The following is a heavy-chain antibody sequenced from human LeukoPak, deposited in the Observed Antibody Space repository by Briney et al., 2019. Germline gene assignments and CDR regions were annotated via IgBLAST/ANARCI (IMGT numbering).Heavy chain of an antibody. Sequence: GGSLRLSCAASGFTFSSYWMHWVRQAPGKGLVWVSRINSDGSSTSYADSVKGRFTISRDNAKNTLYLQMNSLRAEDTAVYYCAKLAGWLQFGEYYFDYWGQGTLVTVSS. D-gene: IGHD5-24*01. CDR3: AKLAGWLQFGEYYFDY. J-gene: IGHJ4*02. V-gene: IGHV3-74*01. CDR1: GFTFSSYW. CDR2: INSDGSST.